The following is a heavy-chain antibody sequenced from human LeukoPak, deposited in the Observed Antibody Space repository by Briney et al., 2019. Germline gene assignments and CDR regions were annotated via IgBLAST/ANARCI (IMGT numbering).Heavy chain of an antibody. V-gene: IGHV3-48*04. J-gene: IGHJ4*02. CDR2: IDHTGRTM. CDR3: ARARRDPGPDY. Sequence: GGSLRLSCAGSGFTFNIYGINWVRQAPGKGLEWISYIDHTGRTMYYADSVKGRFAVSRDNAKNLLFLQMNSLRVEDTAVYYCARARRDPGPDYWGQGTLVAVSS. CDR1: GFTFNIYG.